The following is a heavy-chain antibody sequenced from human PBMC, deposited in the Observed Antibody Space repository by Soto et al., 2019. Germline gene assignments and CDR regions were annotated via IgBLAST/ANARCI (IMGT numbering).Heavy chain of an antibody. V-gene: IGHV4-39*07. Sequence: YCAIIRQSPGTGLEWIGNVHFSGSVYYNPSLKSRVTLSVDTSKTQLSLKMTSMTAADTAVYYCARDMHAGFTPFSAPWGKGTLVPVSS. D-gene: IGHD2-15*01. CDR3: ARDMHAGFTPFSAP. CDR2: VHFSGSV. J-gene: IGHJ5*02. CDR1: Y.